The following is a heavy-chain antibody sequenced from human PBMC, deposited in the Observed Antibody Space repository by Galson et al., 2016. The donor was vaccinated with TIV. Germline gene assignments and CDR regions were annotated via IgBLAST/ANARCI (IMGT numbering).Heavy chain of an antibody. Sequence: SVKVSCKASGGTFSTYVFNWVRLTPGRGLEWMGGIIPLFGPINYAQKFQGRVTITADESSTTVYMELNSLRSGDTAVYYCASDRNTALDTYHQYYGMDVWGQGTTVTVSS. CDR3: ASDRNTALDTYHQYYGMDV. J-gene: IGHJ6*02. CDR2: IIPLFGPI. V-gene: IGHV1-69*13. D-gene: IGHD5-18*01. CDR1: GGTFSTYV.